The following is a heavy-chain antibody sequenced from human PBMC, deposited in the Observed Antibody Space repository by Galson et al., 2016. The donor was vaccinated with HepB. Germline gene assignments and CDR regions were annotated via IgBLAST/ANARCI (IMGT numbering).Heavy chain of an antibody. CDR1: GFTLADYF. Sequence: SLRLSCAVSGFTLADYFISWIRQAPGKGLEWISYIGGRDDYTNYADSVKGRFTISRDNAKNSVDLHMNSLRAEDTAVYYCARGVYYYYGMDVWGQGTTVTVSS. CDR2: IGGRDDYT. CDR3: ARGVYYYYGMDV. V-gene: IGHV3-11*06. J-gene: IGHJ6*02.